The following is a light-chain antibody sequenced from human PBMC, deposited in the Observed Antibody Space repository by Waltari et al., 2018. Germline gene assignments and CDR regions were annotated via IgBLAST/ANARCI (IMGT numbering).Light chain of an antibody. CDR1: SSNIGSNV. J-gene: IGLJ3*02. CDR2: SSS. Sequence: QSVLTQPPSASGTPGQRVTIACSGGSSNIGSNVVTWYQQFPGTAPKLLIYSSSQRPSGVPDRFSGSKSGTSAALAISGLQSEDEADFYCASWDDSLNGWVFGGGTKL. V-gene: IGLV1-44*01. CDR3: ASWDDSLNGWV.